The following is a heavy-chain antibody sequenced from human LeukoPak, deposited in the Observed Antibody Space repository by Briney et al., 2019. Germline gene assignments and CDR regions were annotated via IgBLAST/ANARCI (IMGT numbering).Heavy chain of an antibody. Sequence: ASVKVSCKASGYTFTTYGSSWVRQAAGQGLEGMGWSSPYNGNTNYAQKLRGRVTMTTDTSTSTAYMELRSLRSDDTAVYYCARGGTSGWRTPNDDYWGQGTLVTVSS. V-gene: IGHV1-18*01. D-gene: IGHD6-19*01. CDR3: ARGGTSGWRTPNDDY. CDR1: GYTFTTYG. CDR2: SSPYNGNT. J-gene: IGHJ4*02.